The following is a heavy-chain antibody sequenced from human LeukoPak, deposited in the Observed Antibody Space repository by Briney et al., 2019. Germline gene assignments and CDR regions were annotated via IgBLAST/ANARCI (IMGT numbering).Heavy chain of an antibody. V-gene: IGHV4-39*07. J-gene: IGHJ5*02. CDR3: ARALGRLSWFDP. CDR2: IYYSGST. CDR1: GGSISSSSYY. D-gene: IGHD7-27*01. Sequence: PSETLSLTCTVSGGSISSSSYYWGWIRQPPGKGLEWIGSIYYSGSTYYNPSLKSRVTISVDTSKNQFSLKLSSVTAADTAVYYCARALGRLSWFDPWGQGTLVTVSS.